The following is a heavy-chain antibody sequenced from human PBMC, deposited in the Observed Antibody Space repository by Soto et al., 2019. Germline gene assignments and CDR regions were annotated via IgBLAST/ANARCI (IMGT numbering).Heavy chain of an antibody. CDR3: ARDLWGYCGTDCYPLDV. V-gene: IGHV4-59*01. D-gene: IGHD2-21*02. CDR1: GGAISRYY. CDR2: MYNTGST. J-gene: IGHJ6*02. Sequence: QVPLQESGPGLVKPSETLSLTCTVSGGAISRYYWSWIRQPPGKGLEWLGYMYNTGSTVYNPSFKSQFTISVDTSKNECSLKLNSVTAADTAVYYCARDLWGYCGTDCYPLDVWGQRTTVTVSS.